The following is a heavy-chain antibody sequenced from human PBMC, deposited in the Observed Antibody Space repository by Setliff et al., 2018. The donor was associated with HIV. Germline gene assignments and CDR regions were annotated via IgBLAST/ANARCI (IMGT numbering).Heavy chain of an antibody. CDR1: GGSISSGSYY. CDR2: VYTTGGT. Sequence: PSETLSLTCTVFGGSISSGSYYWIWIRQPAGKGLEWIGHVYTTGGTNYNPSIESRLTISVDTSRNQFSLRLSSVTTADTAVYYCARAPTGVTNAFDIWGQGTMVTVPS. J-gene: IGHJ3*02. V-gene: IGHV4-61*09. D-gene: IGHD2-8*02. CDR3: ARAPTGVTNAFDI.